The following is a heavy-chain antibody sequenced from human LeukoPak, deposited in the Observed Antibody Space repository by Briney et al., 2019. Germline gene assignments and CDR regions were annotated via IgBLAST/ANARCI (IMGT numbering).Heavy chain of an antibody. J-gene: IGHJ5*02. Sequence: PSETLSLTCTVSGGSGSSSNYYWTWIRQPAGKGLEWIGRIYTTGSPSYSPSLKSRVTISVDTSTNQFSLKLTSVSAADTAVYYCARDRGITTARGVPSWFDPWGQGTLVTVSS. V-gene: IGHV4-61*02. CDR2: IYTTGSP. CDR1: GGSGSSSNYY. D-gene: IGHD3-10*01. CDR3: ARDRGITTARGVPSWFDP.